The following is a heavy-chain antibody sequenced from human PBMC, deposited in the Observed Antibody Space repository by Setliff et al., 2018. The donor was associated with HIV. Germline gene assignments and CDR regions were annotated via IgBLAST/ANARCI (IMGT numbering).Heavy chain of an antibody. CDR1: GFSVGSGDYY. J-gene: IGHJ4*02. Sequence: TLSLTCSVSGFSVGSGDYYWHWIRQHPEKAVEWIGYIFHSGDTYYNPSLKSRLSMSVYTSKNHFSLELTSLTAADTAVYYCATRPRIAARPFDYWGQGMLVTVSS. CDR2: IFHSGDT. D-gene: IGHD6-6*01. CDR3: ATRPRIAARPFDY. V-gene: IGHV4-31*03.